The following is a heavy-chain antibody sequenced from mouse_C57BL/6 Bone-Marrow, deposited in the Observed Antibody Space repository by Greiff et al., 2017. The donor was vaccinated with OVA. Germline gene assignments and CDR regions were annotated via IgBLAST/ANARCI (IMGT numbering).Heavy chain of an antibody. CDR3: ASGAYYYGSSPKDYYFDY. CDR2: IYPSDSET. J-gene: IGHJ2*01. CDR1: GYTFTSYW. V-gene: IGHV1-61*01. Sequence: QVQLKQPGAELVRPGSSVKLSCKASGYTFTSYWMDWVKQRPGQGLEWIGNIYPSDSETHYNQKFKDKATLTVDKSSRTAYMQLSSLTSEDSAVYYCASGAYYYGSSPKDYYFDYWGQGTTLTVSS. D-gene: IGHD1-1*01.